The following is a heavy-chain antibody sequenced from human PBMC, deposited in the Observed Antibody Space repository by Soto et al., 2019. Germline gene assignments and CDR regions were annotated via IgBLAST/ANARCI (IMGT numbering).Heavy chain of an antibody. CDR3: ARDAGGSVKLYY. J-gene: IGHJ4*02. Sequence: PSQTLSLTCAISGDSVSGKTVTWNWIRQSPSRGLEWLGRTYYRSKWYNDYAGSVKSRVTINPDTSRNQFSLQLNSVTPEDTAVYYCARDAGGSVKLYYWGQGTLVTVSS. V-gene: IGHV6-1*01. D-gene: IGHD3-10*01. CDR2: TYYRSKWYN. CDR1: GDSVSGKTVT.